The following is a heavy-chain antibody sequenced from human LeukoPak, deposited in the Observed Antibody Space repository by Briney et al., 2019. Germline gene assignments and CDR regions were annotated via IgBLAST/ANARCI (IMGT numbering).Heavy chain of an antibody. Sequence: GGTLRLSCSASVFTFSSYAMHGVRHARGKGLEYVSAITSNGGGTYYADSVKGRFTISRDNSKNVLYLQMSSLRPEDTAVFYCVKDHDWGAFHNWGQGTMVTVSS. V-gene: IGHV3-64D*06. J-gene: IGHJ3*02. CDR3: VKDHDWGAFHN. CDR1: VFTFSSYA. D-gene: IGHD7-27*01. CDR2: ITSNGGGT.